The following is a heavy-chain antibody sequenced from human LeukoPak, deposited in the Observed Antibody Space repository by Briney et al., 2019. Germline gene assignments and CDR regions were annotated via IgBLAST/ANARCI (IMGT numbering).Heavy chain of an antibody. CDR1: GFTFSSYG. CDR2: IRFDGTNK. J-gene: IGHJ4*02. Sequence: PGGSLRLSCAASGFTFSSYGMHWVRQAPGKGLEWVSFIRFDGTNKYYADSVKGRFTISRDDSKGIAYLQMNSLKTEDTAVYYCTRDQTPYYWGQGTLVTVSS. V-gene: IGHV3-30*02. CDR3: TRDQTPYY.